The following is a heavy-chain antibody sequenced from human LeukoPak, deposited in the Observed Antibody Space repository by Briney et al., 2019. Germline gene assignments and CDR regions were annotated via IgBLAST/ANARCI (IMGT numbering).Heavy chain of an antibody. CDR2: INADGDA. D-gene: IGHD3-10*01. CDR3: TRGRAGRQAWVEFDL. J-gene: IGHJ5*02. Sequence: GGSLRLSCTVSGFTVTNELMDWVRQAPGKGPEWVALINADGDAVYADSAKGRFTISRDTSRDMVYLQMNSLRPEDSAVYYCTRGRAGRQAWVEFDLWGQGTLVTVSS. V-gene: IGHV3-66*02. CDR1: GFTVTNEL.